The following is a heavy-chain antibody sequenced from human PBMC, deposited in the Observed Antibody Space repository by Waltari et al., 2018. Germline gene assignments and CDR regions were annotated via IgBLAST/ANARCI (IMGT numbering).Heavy chain of an antibody. D-gene: IGHD3-22*01. CDR2: INHSGRT. J-gene: IGHJ4*02. V-gene: IGHV4-34*01. Sequence: QVQLQQWGAGLLKPSETLSLTCAVYGGSFSGYYWSWIRQPPGKGLEWIGEINHSGRTNYNPSIKSRVTISVDTSKNQFSLKLSSVTAADTAVYYCARGYYYDSSGYYSSAPDYWGQGTLVTVSS. CDR1: GGSFSGYY. CDR3: ARGYYYDSSGYYSSAPDY.